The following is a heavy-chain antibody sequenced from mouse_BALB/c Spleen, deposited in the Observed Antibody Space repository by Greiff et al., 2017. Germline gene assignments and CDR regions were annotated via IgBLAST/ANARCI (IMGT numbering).Heavy chain of an antibody. V-gene: IGHV1S81*02. CDR1: GYTFTSYY. J-gene: IGHJ1*01. CDR2: INPSNGGT. D-gene: IGHD1-1*01. CDR3: TRYYGSRYWYFDV. Sequence: QVQLQQSGAELVKPGASVKLSCKASGYTFTSYYMYWVKQRPGQGLEWIGEINPSNGGTNFNEKFKSKATLTVDKSSSTAYMQLSSLTSEDSAVYYCTRYYGSRYWYFDVWGAGTTVTVSS.